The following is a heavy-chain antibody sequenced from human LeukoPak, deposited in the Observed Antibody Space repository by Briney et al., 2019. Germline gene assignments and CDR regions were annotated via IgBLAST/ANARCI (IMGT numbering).Heavy chain of an antibody. Sequence: SETLSLTCGVSGDSISSTSYYWGWIRQPPGKGLEWIGNIYYSGSAYYNPSLKSRVTISVDTSRNQFSLKLNSVTAADTAVYYCAHFKGGSFDFWGQGTMVTVSS. J-gene: IGHJ3*01. D-gene: IGHD1-26*01. V-gene: IGHV4-39*01. CDR3: AHFKGGSFDF. CDR2: IYYSGSA. CDR1: GDSISSTSYY.